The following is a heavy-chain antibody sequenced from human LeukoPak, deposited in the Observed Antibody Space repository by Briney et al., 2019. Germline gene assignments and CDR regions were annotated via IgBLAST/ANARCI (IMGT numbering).Heavy chain of an antibody. D-gene: IGHD6-13*01. J-gene: IGHJ4*02. CDR2: IKQDGSEK. Sequence: GGSLSLSCEASGFTFSTYWMSWVRQAPGKGLEWVANIKQDGSEKYYVDSVKGRFTISRDNAKNSLYLQMNSLRAEDTAMYYCARDSAGNDYWGQGTLVTVSS. CDR1: GFTFSTYW. V-gene: IGHV3-7*01. CDR3: ARDSAGNDY.